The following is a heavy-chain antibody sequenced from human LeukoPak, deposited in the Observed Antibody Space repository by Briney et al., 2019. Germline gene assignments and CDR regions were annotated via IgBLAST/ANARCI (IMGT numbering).Heavy chain of an antibody. CDR3: ARRLSGTYLDS. CDR1: RYTFTGYY. Sequence: ASVKVSCKASRYTFTGYYMHWPRQAPGQGLDRMGRPNPNRGGTNYAQKFEGRVSRFSDTSITAAYMELSRLKSDATAVYYCARRLSGTYLDSSGQGTLVTVSS. J-gene: IGHJ4*02. CDR2: PNPNRGGT. D-gene: IGHD1-26*01. V-gene: IGHV1-2*06.